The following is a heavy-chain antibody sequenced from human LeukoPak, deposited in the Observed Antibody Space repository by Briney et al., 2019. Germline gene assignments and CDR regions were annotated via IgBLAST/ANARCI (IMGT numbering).Heavy chain of an antibody. V-gene: IGHV3-30-3*01. CDR3: AKDSEGPFDY. Sequence: GGSLRLSCAASGFTFSSYAMHWVRQAPGKGLEWVAVISYDGSNKYYADSVRGRFTISRDNSKNTLYLQMSSLRAEDTAVYYCAKDSEGPFDYWGQGTLVTVSS. D-gene: IGHD1-26*01. CDR2: ISYDGSNK. CDR1: GFTFSSYA. J-gene: IGHJ4*02.